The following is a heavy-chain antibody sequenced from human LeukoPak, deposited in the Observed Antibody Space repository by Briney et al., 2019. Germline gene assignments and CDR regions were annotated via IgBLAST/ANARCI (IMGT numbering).Heavy chain of an antibody. D-gene: IGHD5-12*01. V-gene: IGHV4-39*01. CDR3: ARRGGGYDGRDY. J-gene: IGHJ4*02. CDR2: IYYSGST. CDR1: GGSISSSSYY. Sequence: SETLSLTRTVSGGSISSSSYYWGWIRQPPGKGLEWIGSIYYSGSTYYNPSLKSRVTISVDTSKNQFSLKLSSVTAADTAVYYCARRGGGYDGRDYWGQGTLVTVSS.